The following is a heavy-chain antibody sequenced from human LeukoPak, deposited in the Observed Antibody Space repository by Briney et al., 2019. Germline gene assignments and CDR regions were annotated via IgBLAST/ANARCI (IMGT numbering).Heavy chain of an antibody. V-gene: IGHV1-2*02. CDR1: GYTFTGYY. D-gene: IGHD3-22*01. J-gene: IGHJ4*02. CDR3: ARTPGLDSSGYYNY. CDR2: INPNSGGT. Sequence: ASVKVSCKASGYTFTGYYMHWVRQAPGQGLEWMGWINPNSGGTNYAQKFQGRVTMTRDTSISTAYMELSRLRSDDTAVYYCARTPGLDSSGYYNYWGQGTLVTVSS.